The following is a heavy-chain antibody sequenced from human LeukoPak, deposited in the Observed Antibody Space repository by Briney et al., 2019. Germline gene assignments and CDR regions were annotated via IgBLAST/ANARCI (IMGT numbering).Heavy chain of an antibody. CDR3: ARDVWAPRGYYYMDV. CDR1: GFTFSSYW. J-gene: IGHJ6*03. D-gene: IGHD1-26*01. V-gene: IGHV3-7*01. Sequence: GGSLRLSCAASGFTFSSYWMSWVRQAPGKGLEWVANIKQDGSEKYYADSVKGRLTISRDTAKNSLYMQMNSLRAEDTAAYYCARDVWAPRGYYYMDVWGKGTTVTVSS. CDR2: IKQDGSEK.